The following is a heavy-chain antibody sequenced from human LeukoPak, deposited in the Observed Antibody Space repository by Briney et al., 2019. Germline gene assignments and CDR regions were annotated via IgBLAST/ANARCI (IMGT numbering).Heavy chain of an antibody. Sequence: SETLSLTCTVSGGSISSSSYYWGWIRQPPGKGLEWIGSIYYSGSTHYNPSLKSRVTISVDTSKNQFSLKLSSVTAADTAVYYCARTIFGVVDYWGQGTLVTVSS. CDR2: IYYSGST. D-gene: IGHD3-3*01. CDR3: ARTIFGVVDY. J-gene: IGHJ4*02. CDR1: GGSISSSSYY. V-gene: IGHV4-39*01.